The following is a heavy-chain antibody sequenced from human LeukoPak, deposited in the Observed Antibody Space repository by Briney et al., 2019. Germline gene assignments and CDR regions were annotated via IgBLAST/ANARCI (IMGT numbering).Heavy chain of an antibody. V-gene: IGHV4-59*12. Sequence: PSETLSLTCTVSGGSISSYYWSWLRQPPGKGLEWIGYIYYSGSTNYNPSLKSRLTISVDTSKNQFSLKLSSVTAADTVVYYCARSYYDSSGLPDYWGQGTLVTVSS. J-gene: IGHJ4*02. CDR3: ARSYYDSSGLPDY. D-gene: IGHD3-22*01. CDR1: GGSISSYY. CDR2: IYYSGST.